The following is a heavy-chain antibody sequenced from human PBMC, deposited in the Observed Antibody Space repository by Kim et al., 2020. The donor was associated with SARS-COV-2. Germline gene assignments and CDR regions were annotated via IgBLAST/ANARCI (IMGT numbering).Heavy chain of an antibody. CDR3: AKGGGWGTYGDY. D-gene: IGHD3-16*01. CDR2: IYHTGRT. V-gene: IGHV4-4*02. CDR1: GASISSDKW. J-gene: IGHJ4*02. Sequence: SETLSLTCAVSGASISSDKWWSWVRQPPGMGLQWIGEIYHTGRTNYNPSLRSRVTISVDKSKNQFSLNLNSVTAADTAVYYCAKGGGWGTYGDYLGQGT.